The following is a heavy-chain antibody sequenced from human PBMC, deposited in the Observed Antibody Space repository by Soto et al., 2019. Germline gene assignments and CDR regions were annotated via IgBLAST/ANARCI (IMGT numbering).Heavy chain of an antibody. D-gene: IGHD2-8*01. V-gene: IGHV6-1*01. CDR1: GDSVSSNDAT. J-gene: IGHJ5*01. CDR2: TYYRSKWYN. CDR3: ARLIGNSWLDS. Sequence: SQTLSLTCAISGDSVSSNDATWDWFRQSPSRGLEWLGRTYYRSKWYNDYAVSVKSRITINPDTSNNQLSLQLNSVTPDDTAVYYCARLIGNSWLDSWGQGTLVTVS.